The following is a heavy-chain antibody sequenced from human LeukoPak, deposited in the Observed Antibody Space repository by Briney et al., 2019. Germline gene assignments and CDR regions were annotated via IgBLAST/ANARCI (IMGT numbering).Heavy chain of an antibody. Sequence: ASVKVPCKAAGYSFTTFHINWVRQAPGQGPEWMGWVNPDTGNTGFAQKFQGRVTITQNSSVTTVYMELTSLTSEDTAIYYCARRGLVAGIYDLVYGFDLWGQGTMVTVSS. J-gene: IGHJ3*01. D-gene: IGHD3/OR15-3a*01. CDR2: VNPDTGNT. V-gene: IGHV1-8*03. CDR1: GYSFTTFH. CDR3: ARRGLVAGIYDLVYGFDL.